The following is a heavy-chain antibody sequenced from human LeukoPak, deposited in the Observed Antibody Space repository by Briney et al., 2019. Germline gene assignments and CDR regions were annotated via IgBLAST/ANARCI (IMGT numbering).Heavy chain of an antibody. D-gene: IGHD1-14*01. J-gene: IGHJ4*02. CDR2: IWYDGSNK. CDR3: AKEGYNMGFDY. Sequence: PGRSLRLSCAASGFTFSNYAMHWVRQAPGKGLEWVAVIWYDGSNKYYADSLKGRFTISRDNSKNTLYLQMNSLRAEDTAVYYCAKEGYNMGFDYWGQGTLVSVSS. V-gene: IGHV3-33*06. CDR1: GFTFSNYA.